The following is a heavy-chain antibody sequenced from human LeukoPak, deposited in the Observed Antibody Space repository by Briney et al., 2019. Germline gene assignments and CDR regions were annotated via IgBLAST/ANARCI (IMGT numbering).Heavy chain of an antibody. V-gene: IGHV4-34*01. Sequence: PSETLSLTCAVYGGSFSGYYWSWIRQPPGKGLEWIGEINHSGSTNYNPSLKSRVTISVDTSKNQFSLKLSSVTAADTAVYYCATLRESPRAHYYYGMDVWGQGTTVTVSS. CDR2: INHSGST. CDR3: ATLRESPRAHYYYGMDV. J-gene: IGHJ6*02. CDR1: GGSFSGYY.